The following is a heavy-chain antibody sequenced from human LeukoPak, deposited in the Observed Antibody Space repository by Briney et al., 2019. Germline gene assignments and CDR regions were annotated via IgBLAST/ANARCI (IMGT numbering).Heavy chain of an antibody. D-gene: IGHD2-15*01. CDR3: AREVVAATLPFDY. Sequence: PSETLSLTCTVSGGSISSSSYYWGWLRQPPGKGLEWIGSIYYSGSTYYNPSLKSRVTISVDTSKNQFSLKLSPVTAADTAVYYCAREVVAATLPFDYWGQGTLVTVSS. CDR1: GGSISSSSYY. J-gene: IGHJ4*02. V-gene: IGHV4-39*07. CDR2: IYYSGST.